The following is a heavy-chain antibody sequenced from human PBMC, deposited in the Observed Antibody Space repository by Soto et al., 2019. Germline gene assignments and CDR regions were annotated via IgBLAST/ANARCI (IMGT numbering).Heavy chain of an antibody. Sequence: GESLKISCKGSGYSFTSYWISWVRQMPGKGLEWMGRIDPSDSYTNYSPSFQGHVTISADKSISTAYLQWSSLKAPDTAMYYCARHYDILTGYAPYPHDYWGQGTLVTVSS. D-gene: IGHD3-9*01. J-gene: IGHJ4*02. CDR2: IDPSDSYT. CDR1: GYSFTSYW. V-gene: IGHV5-10-1*01. CDR3: ARHYDILTGYAPYPHDY.